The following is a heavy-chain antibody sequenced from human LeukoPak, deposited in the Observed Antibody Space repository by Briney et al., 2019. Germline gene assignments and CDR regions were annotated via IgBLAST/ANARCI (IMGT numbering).Heavy chain of an antibody. CDR2: ISTSGSAI. J-gene: IGHJ4*02. D-gene: IGHD6-13*01. CDR1: GFTFSSYW. V-gene: IGHV3-48*04. Sequence: PGGSLRLSCAASGFTFSSYWMSWVRQAPGRGLEWVSYISTSGSAIYYADSVKGRFTISRDNAKNSLYLQMNSLRGEDTAVYYCAREGGGAAAVAHWGQGTLVTVSS. CDR3: AREGGGAAAVAH.